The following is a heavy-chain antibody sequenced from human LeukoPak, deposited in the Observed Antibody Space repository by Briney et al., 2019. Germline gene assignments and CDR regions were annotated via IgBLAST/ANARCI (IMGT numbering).Heavy chain of an antibody. CDR2: INHSGST. D-gene: IGHD6-25*01. V-gene: IGHV4-34*01. CDR3: ARVAAAVGSFDY. J-gene: IGHJ4*02. Sequence: GSLRLSCAASGFTFSSYSMNWVRQPPGKGLEWIGEINHSGSTNYNPSLKSRVTISVDTSKNQFSLKLSSVTAADTAVYYCARVAAAVGSFDYWGQGTLVTVSS. CDR1: GFTFSSYS.